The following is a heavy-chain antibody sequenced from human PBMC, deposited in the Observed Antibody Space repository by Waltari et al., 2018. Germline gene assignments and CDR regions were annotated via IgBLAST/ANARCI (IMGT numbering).Heavy chain of an antibody. CDR1: GGSISSYY. J-gene: IGHJ5*02. Sequence: QVQLQESGPGLVKPSETLSLTCTVSGGSISSYYWSWIRQPPGKGLEWIGYIYYSGGTNYNPSLKSRVTISVDTYKNQFSRKLSSVTAADTAVYYCARGYCSGGSCYDWFDPWGQGTLVTVSA. CDR3: ARGYCSGGSCYDWFDP. V-gene: IGHV4-59*01. D-gene: IGHD2-15*01. CDR2: IYYSGGT.